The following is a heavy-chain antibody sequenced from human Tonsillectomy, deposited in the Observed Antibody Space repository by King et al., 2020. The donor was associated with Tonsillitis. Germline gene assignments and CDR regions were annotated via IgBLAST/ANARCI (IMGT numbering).Heavy chain of an antibody. Sequence: TLKESGPALVKPTQTLTLTCTFSGFSLSTRGMCVNWIRQPPGKALEWLALIDWDDDKYYSTSLKTRLTISKDTSKNQVVLKMTNMDPVDTATYYCARALIIYYYYGMDVWGQGTTVTVSS. J-gene: IGHJ6*02. CDR1: GFSLSTRGMC. CDR3: ARALIIYYYYGMDV. D-gene: IGHD2/OR15-2a*01. CDR2: IDWDDDK. V-gene: IGHV2-70*01.